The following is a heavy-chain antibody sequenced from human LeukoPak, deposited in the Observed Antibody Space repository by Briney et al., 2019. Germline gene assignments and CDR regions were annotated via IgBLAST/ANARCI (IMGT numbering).Heavy chain of an antibody. CDR1: GFTFSNYW. Sequence: GGSLRLSCAASGFTFSNYWMHWVRQVPGKGLVWVSRINDDGSATFYADSVKGRFTISRDNAKNTLFLQINSLRAEDTAVYYCARAPPRYGSGSFHFDFWGQGTLVTVSS. D-gene: IGHD3-10*01. V-gene: IGHV3-74*01. J-gene: IGHJ4*02. CDR2: INDDGSAT. CDR3: ARAPPRYGSGSFHFDF.